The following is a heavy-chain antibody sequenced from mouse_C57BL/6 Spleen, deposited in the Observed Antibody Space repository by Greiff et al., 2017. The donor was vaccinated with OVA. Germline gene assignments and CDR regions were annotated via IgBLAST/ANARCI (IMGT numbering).Heavy chain of an antibody. CDR2: ISDGGSYT. CDR3: ARDKGSGPFAY. V-gene: IGHV5-4*01. J-gene: IGHJ3*01. CDR1: GFTFSSYA. Sequence: EVMLVESGGGLVKPGGSLKLSCAASGFTFSSYAMSWVRQTPEKRLEWVATISDGGSYTYYPDNVKGRFTISRDNAKNNLYLQMSHLKSEDTAMYYCARDKGSGPFAYWGQGTLVTVSA. D-gene: IGHD3-2*02.